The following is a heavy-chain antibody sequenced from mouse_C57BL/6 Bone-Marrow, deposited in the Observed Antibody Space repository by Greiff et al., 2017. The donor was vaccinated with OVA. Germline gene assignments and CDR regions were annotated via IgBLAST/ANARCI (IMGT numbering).Heavy chain of an antibody. Sequence: GGGLVQPKGSLKLSCAASGFTFIPYAMHWVRPAPGKGLEWVARIRSKSSNYATYYADSVKDRFTISRDDSQSMLYLQMNNLKTEDTAMYYCVRGDYDGGDFDYWGQGTTLTVSS. CDR3: VRGDYDGGDFDY. J-gene: IGHJ2*01. CDR2: IRSKSSNYAT. CDR1: GFTFIPYA. D-gene: IGHD2-4*01. V-gene: IGHV10-3*01.